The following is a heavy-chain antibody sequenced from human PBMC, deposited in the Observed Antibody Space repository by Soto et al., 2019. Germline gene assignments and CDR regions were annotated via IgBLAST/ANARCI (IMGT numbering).Heavy chain of an antibody. D-gene: IGHD3-3*01. V-gene: IGHV5-51*01. CDR1: GDTFTTYW. CDR2: IFPGDSET. J-gene: IGHJ6*02. Sequence: PGESLKISCKGSGDTFTTYWIGWVRQMPGKGLEWMGIIFPGDSETRYSPSFRGQVTMSADKSITTAYLQWSSLKASDTAIYYCARPLRFLADYYGMEVWGQGTMVTVSS. CDR3: ARPLRFLADYYGMEV.